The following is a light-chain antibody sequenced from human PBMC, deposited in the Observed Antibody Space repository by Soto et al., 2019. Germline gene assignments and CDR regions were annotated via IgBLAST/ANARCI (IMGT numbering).Light chain of an antibody. V-gene: IGKV3-15*01. CDR2: GAS. J-gene: IGKJ5*01. CDR1: QSISSN. Sequence: EIVMTQSPATLSVSPGERVTLSCRASQSISSNVAWYQQKAGQAPRLLISGASTRATGIPARFSGSGSGTEFILTISSLQSEDFAVYYCQHFNNWPITFGQGTRLEIK. CDR3: QHFNNWPIT.